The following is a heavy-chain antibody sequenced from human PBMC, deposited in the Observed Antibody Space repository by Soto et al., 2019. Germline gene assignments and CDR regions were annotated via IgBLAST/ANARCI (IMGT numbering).Heavy chain of an antibody. D-gene: IGHD2-8*01. CDR1: GGSISSYY. CDR3: ARDIMGTHYYYSGMDV. Sequence: QVQLQESGPGLVKPSETLSLTCTVSGGSISSYYWSWIRQPPGKGLEWIGYIYYSGSTNYNPSLKSRVTLSVDTSTNQFSLKLSSVTAADTAVYYCARDIMGTHYYYSGMDVWGQGTTVTVSS. J-gene: IGHJ6*02. CDR2: IYYSGST. V-gene: IGHV4-59*01.